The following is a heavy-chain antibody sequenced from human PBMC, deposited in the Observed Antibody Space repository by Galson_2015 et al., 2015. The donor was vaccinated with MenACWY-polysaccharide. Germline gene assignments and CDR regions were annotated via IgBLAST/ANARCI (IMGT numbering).Heavy chain of an antibody. CDR1: GFTFSSYW. D-gene: IGHD6-6*01. CDR3: ARVRWGTAARYYFDS. CDR2: IKQDGSEK. V-gene: IGHV3-7*01. J-gene: IGHJ4*02. Sequence: SLRLSCAASGFTFSSYWMIWVRQAPGKGLEWVANIKQDGSEKYYVDSVKGRFTISRDNANNSLYLQMNSLRDEDTAVHYCARVRWGTAARYYFDSWGQGSLVTVSS.